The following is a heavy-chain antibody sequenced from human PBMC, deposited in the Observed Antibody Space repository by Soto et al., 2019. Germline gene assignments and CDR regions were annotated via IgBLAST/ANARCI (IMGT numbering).Heavy chain of an antibody. Sequence: SETLSLTCAVYGGSFSGYYWSWIRQPPGKGLEWIGEINHSGSTNYNPSLKSRVTISVDTSKNQFSLKLSSVTAADTAVYYCARGGVGALIYNYGMDVWGQGTTVTVSS. CDR1: GGSFSGYY. V-gene: IGHV4-34*01. J-gene: IGHJ6*02. CDR2: INHSGST. D-gene: IGHD1-26*01. CDR3: ARGGVGALIYNYGMDV.